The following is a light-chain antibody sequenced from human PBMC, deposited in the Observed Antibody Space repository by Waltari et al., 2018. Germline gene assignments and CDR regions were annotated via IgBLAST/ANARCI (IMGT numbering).Light chain of an antibody. Sequence: DIQLTQSPSSLSASVGDRVTITCQASQDISDFLKWYHQRPGKAPNVVIYDPSNLETGVPARFSGSGSGKDFTFTISNLQPADIGTYYCQQYDALPYTFGQGTKLEI. CDR3: QQYDALPYT. CDR2: DPS. V-gene: IGKV1-33*01. CDR1: QDISDF. J-gene: IGKJ2*01.